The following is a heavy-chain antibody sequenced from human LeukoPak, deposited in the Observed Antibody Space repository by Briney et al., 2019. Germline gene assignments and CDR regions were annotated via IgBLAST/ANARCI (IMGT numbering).Heavy chain of an antibody. CDR3: ARGGYGDDDLFEY. CDR2: INTDGSST. J-gene: IGHJ4*02. D-gene: IGHD4-17*01. CDR1: VFTFTSYR. V-gene: IGHV3-74*01. Sequence: GGSLRLSCAASVFTFTSYRMHWVRQAPGTGLGWVSRINTDGSSTSYADSVKGRFTISRDNARNTLYLQMNSLRAEDTAVYYCARGGYGDDDLFEYWGQGTLVTVSS.